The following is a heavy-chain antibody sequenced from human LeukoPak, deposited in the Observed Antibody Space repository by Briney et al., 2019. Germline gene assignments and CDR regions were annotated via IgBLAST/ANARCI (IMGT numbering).Heavy chain of an antibody. D-gene: IGHD3-3*01. CDR2: IQPHDSDT. J-gene: IGHJ4*02. Sequence: GESLKISCKGSGYSVTDYWIAWVRQMPGKGLEWMGLIQPHDSDTRYNPSFQGQVIRSADKSSNTAYLQWSSLKASDTATYYCGRRTRGSGVDFWGQGTLVTVSS. CDR1: GYSVTDYW. V-gene: IGHV5-51*01. CDR3: GRRTRGSGVDF.